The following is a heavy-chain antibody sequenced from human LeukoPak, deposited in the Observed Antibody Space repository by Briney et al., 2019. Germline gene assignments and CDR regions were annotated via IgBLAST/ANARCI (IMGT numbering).Heavy chain of an antibody. Sequence: ASVKVSCKASGYTFTGYYMHWVRQAPGQGLEWMGWINPNSGGTNYAQKFQGRVTMTRDTSISTAYMELSRLRSDDTAVYYCARDYTAGLRYFDWLSRGSDWFDPWGQGTLVTVSS. V-gene: IGHV1-2*02. CDR3: ARDYTAGLRYFDWLSRGSDWFDP. D-gene: IGHD3-9*01. CDR2: INPNSGGT. J-gene: IGHJ5*02. CDR1: GYTFTGYY.